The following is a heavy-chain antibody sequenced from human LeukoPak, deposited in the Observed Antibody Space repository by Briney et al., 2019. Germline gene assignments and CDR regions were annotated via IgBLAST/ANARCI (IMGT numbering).Heavy chain of an antibody. J-gene: IGHJ6*02. CDR2: IIPIFGTA. V-gene: IGHV1-69*01. CDR1: GGTFSSYA. CDR3: AGGTTMETPSGFYYYYGMGV. Sequence: SVKVSCKASGGTFSSYAISWVRQAPGQGLEWMGGIIPIFGTANYAQKFQGRVTITADESTSTAYMELSSLRSEDTAVYYCAGGTTMETPSGFYYYYGMGVWGQGTTVTVSS. D-gene: IGHD1-1*01.